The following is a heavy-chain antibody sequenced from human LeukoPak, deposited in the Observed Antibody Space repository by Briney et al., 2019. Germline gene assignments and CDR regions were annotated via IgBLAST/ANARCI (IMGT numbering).Heavy chain of an antibody. V-gene: IGHV3-23*01. D-gene: IGHD3-9*01. CDR3: ARVFEIEDAFDI. Sequence: GGSLRLSCAASGFTFSSYAMSWVRQAPGKGLEWVSGISGSGGSTNYADSVKGRFTISRDNAKNSLYLQMNSLRAEDTAVYYCARVFEIEDAFDIWGQGTMVTVSS. CDR2: ISGSGGST. J-gene: IGHJ3*02. CDR1: GFTFSSYA.